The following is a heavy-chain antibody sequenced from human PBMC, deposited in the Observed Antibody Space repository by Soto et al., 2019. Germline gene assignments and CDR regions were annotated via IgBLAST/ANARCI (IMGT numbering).Heavy chain of an antibody. CDR3: AKTSVPSQRAMDV. D-gene: IGHD1-26*01. Sequence: EVQLLESGGGLVQPGGSLRLSCAASGFTFSSYAMSWVRQAPGKGLEWVSAISGSGGSTYYADSVKGRFTISRDNSNNTLYRKMNSLRAEDTAVYYCAKTSVPSQRAMDVCGQGTTVTVSS. CDR2: ISGSGGST. V-gene: IGHV3-23*01. CDR1: GFTFSSYA. J-gene: IGHJ6*02.